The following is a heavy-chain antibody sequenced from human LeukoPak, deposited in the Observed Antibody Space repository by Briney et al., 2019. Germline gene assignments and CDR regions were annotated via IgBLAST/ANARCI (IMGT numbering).Heavy chain of an antibody. J-gene: IGHJ4*02. D-gene: IGHD3-22*01. CDR3: AKDPTYYYDSSGYYGDY. Sequence: PGGSLRLSCAASGFTFSSYSMNWVRQAPGKGLEWVSAISGSGGSTYYADSVKGRFTISRDNSKNTLYLQMNSLRAEDTAVYYCAKDPTYYYDSSGYYGDYWGQGTPVTVSS. CDR1: GFTFSSYS. CDR2: ISGSGGST. V-gene: IGHV3-23*01.